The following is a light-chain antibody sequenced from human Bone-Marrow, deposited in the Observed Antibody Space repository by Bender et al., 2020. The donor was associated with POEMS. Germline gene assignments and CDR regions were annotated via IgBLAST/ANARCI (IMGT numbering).Light chain of an antibody. CDR1: DLGDKY. J-gene: IGLJ2*01. CDR2: QDT. Sequence: SYEVTPPPSESVSPGQTASITCSGDDLGDKYVAWYQQKPGQSPVLVIYQDTKRPSGIPERFSGSNSGNTATLTISGTQAMDEADYYCQAWDTYSVIFGGGTKLTVL. CDR3: QAWDTYSVI. V-gene: IGLV3-1*01.